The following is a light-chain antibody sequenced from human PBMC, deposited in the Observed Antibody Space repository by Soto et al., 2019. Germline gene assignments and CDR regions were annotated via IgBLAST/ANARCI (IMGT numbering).Light chain of an antibody. V-gene: IGLV2-14*03. J-gene: IGLJ1*01. CDR3: SSYTTSYFYV. CDR2: GVK. Sequence: QSALTQPASVSGSPGQSITISCTGSGRDIGAYDYVCWYQQHRGKATKLIIYGVKNRPSGVSHRFSASKSAFTSSVTISRLPTEEEDDYYGSSYTTSYFYVFGPGTKLTVL. CDR1: GRDIGAYDY.